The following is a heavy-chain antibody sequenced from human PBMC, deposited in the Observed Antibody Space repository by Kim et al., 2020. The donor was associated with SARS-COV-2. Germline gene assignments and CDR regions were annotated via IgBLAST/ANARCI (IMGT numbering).Heavy chain of an antibody. D-gene: IGHD4-4*01. V-gene: IGHV3-30*18. Sequence: GGSLRLSCAASGFIFSTYGMHWVRQAPGKGLEWVAVISYDGSNQYYADSVKGRFTISRDNSKNTLYLEMNSPRAEDTAVYYCAKDVRARHTYASTNYNYYYGMDVWGQGTTVTVSS. CDR1: GFIFSTYG. CDR3: AKDVRARHTYASTNYNYYYGMDV. CDR2: ISYDGSNQ. J-gene: IGHJ6*02.